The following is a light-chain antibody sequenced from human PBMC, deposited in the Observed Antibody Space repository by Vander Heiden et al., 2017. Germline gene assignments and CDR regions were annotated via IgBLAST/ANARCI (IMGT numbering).Light chain of an antibody. V-gene: IGKV1-39*01. Sequence: TQPTQSPPSLSASVGDRVTITYRASQSISSYLNWYRQKPRKAPKLLIYAASSLQSGVPSRFSGSGSGTDFTLTISSLQPEDFATYYCQQSYSTPPYTFGQGTKLEIK. CDR2: AAS. J-gene: IGKJ2*01. CDR1: QSISSY. CDR3: QQSYSTPPYT.